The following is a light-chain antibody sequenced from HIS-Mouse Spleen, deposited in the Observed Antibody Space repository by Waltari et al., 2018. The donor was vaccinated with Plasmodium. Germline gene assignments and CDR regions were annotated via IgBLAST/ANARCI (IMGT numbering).Light chain of an antibody. J-gene: IGLJ3*02. V-gene: IGLV3-10*01. CDR1: ALPKKY. Sequence: SYELTQPPSVSVSPGQTARITCSGAALPKKYAYWYQQKSGQAPVLVIYEDSKRPSGIHERVSGSSSGTMATLNSSGAQVEDDADDYCYSTDSSGNHRVFGGGPKLTVL. CDR3: YSTDSSGNHRV. CDR2: EDS.